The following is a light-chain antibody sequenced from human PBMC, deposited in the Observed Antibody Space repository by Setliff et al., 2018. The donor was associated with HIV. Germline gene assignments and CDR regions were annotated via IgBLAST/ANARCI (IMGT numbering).Light chain of an antibody. J-gene: IGLJ1*01. Sequence: QSVLTQPPSASGTPGQRVTISCSGGNSNIGSNYVYWYQQLPGTAPKLLIYRNDQRPSGVPDRFSGSKSGTSASLAISGLQSEDEADYYCAAWDDSLSGDVFGTGTKVTVL. CDR2: RND. V-gene: IGLV1-47*01. CDR3: AAWDDSLSGDV. CDR1: NSNIGSNY.